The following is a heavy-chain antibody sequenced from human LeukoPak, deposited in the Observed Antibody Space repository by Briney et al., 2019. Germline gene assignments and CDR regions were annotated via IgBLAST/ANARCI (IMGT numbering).Heavy chain of an antibody. J-gene: IGHJ4*02. CDR2: IIPIFGTA. D-gene: IGHD3-10*01. Sequence: SVKVSCKASGGTFSSYAISWVRQAPGQGLEWMGGIIPIFGTANYAQKFQGRVTITADESTSTAYMELSSLRSEDTAVYYCARDHGGGGWGLLWFGELFGWGQGTLVTVSS. CDR1: GGTFSSYA. V-gene: IGHV1-69*01. CDR3: ARDHGGGGWGLLWFGELFG.